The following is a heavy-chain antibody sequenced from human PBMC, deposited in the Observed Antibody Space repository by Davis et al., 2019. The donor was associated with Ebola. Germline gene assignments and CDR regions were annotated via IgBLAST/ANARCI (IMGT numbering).Heavy chain of an antibody. CDR2: ISYDGSNK. V-gene: IGHV3-30*03. CDR1: GFTFSSYG. CDR3: ARGGEQWLVPHFDY. D-gene: IGHD6-19*01. Sequence: GESLKISCAASGFTFSSYGMHWVRQAPGKGLEWVAVISYDGSNKYYADSVKGRFTISRDNSKNTLYLQMNSLRAEDTAVYYCARGGEQWLVPHFDYWGQGTLVTVSS. J-gene: IGHJ4*02.